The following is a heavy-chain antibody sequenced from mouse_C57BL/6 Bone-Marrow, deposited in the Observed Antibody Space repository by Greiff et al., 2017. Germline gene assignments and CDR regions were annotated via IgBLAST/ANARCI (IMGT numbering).Heavy chain of an antibody. CDR2: SYPGSGNT. V-gene: IGHV1-76*01. J-gene: IGHJ2*01. CDR1: GYTFTDYY. Sequence: QVQLQQSGAELVRPGASVKLSCKASGYTFTDYYINWVKQRPGQGLEWIARSYPGSGNTYYQEKFKGKATLTAEKSSSTAYMQLSSLTSEDSAVYFCASPDYYGYFDYWGQGTTLTVSS. CDR3: ASPDYYGYFDY. D-gene: IGHD1-1*01.